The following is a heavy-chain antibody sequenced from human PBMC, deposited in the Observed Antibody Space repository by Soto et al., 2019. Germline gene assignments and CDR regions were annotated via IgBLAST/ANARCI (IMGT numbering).Heavy chain of an antibody. J-gene: IGHJ4*02. D-gene: IGHD3-3*01. CDR3: ARDHPRCRGYYQNLDY. V-gene: IGHV3-33*01. Sequence: QVQLVESGGGVVQPGRSLRLSCAASGFTFSEYGMHWVRQAPGKGLQWVSFIRYDGSNNYFEDSVKGRFTISRDNSRNNLYLQMNSLRAEDTAVYYCARDHPRCRGYYQNLDYWGQGALVTVSS. CDR1: GFTFSEYG. CDR2: IRYDGSNN.